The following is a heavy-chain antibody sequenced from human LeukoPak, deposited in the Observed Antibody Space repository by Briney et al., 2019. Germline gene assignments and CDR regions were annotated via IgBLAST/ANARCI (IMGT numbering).Heavy chain of an antibody. CDR2: IYPGESDT. CDR3: ARRPGYYYGSGSYYKTYYFDY. D-gene: IGHD3-10*01. Sequence: GGALKISFKGSGYRFTSYWIGWGRAMPGKGVGWRGIIYPGESDTRYSPSFEGQVTISADKSISTAYLQCSSLKASDTAMYYCARRPGYYYGSGSYYKTYYFDYWGQGTLVTVSS. CDR1: GYRFTSYW. V-gene: IGHV5-51*01. J-gene: IGHJ4*02.